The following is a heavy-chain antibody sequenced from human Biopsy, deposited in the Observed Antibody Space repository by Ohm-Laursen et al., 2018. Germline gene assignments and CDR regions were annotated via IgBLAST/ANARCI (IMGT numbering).Heavy chain of an antibody. CDR1: GFTFSDYA. CDR3: AKFEGDPTPSYYFDY. D-gene: IGHD3-10*01. Sequence: SLRLFCAAPGFTFSDYAMSWVRQAPGKGLEWVAGIYGGGFGTYYADSVKGRFSISRDNSENTLYLHMNSLRAEDTAVYFCAKFEGDPTPSYYFDYWGQGTLVTVSS. J-gene: IGHJ4*02. V-gene: IGHV3-23*01. CDR2: IYGGGFGT.